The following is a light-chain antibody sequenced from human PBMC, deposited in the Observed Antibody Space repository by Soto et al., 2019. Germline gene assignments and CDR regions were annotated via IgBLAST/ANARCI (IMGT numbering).Light chain of an antibody. CDR1: SSDIGRYNF. J-gene: IGLJ1*01. V-gene: IGLV2-14*01. CDR2: EVS. CDR3: SSYTSTTTLYV. Sequence: QSVLTQPASVSGSPGQSITISCTGTSSDIGRYNFVSWYQQHPGKAPKLIISEVSSRPSGLSNRFSGSKSGNTASLTISGLQAEDEADYYCSSYTSTTTLYVFGSGTKVTVL.